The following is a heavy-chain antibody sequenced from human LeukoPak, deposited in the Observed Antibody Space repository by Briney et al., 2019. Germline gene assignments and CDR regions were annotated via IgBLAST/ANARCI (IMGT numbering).Heavy chain of an antibody. CDR1: GGSISSNNYY. CDR3: ARHLLTGRYYYYYYYMDV. Sequence: SETLSLTCTVSGGSISSNNYYWGWIRQPPGEGLERIGSIYYSGSTYYNPSLKSRVTISVDTSKNQFSLKLSSVTAADTAVYYCARHLLTGRYYYYYYYMDVWGKGTTVAVSS. J-gene: IGHJ6*03. CDR2: IYYSGST. V-gene: IGHV4-39*01.